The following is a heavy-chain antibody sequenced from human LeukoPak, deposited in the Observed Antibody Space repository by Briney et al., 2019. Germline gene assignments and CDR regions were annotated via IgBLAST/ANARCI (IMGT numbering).Heavy chain of an antibody. CDR1: GFTFSSYA. CDR3: AKDGYPGVVPAAYYYYYGMDV. J-gene: IGHJ6*02. Sequence: PGGSLRLSCAASGFTFSSYAMSWVRQAPGKGLEWVSAISGSGGSTYYADSVKGRFTISRDNSKSTLYLQMNSLRAEDTAVYYCAKDGYPGVVPAAYYYYYGMDVWGQGTTVTVSS. CDR2: ISGSGGST. D-gene: IGHD2-2*01. V-gene: IGHV3-23*01.